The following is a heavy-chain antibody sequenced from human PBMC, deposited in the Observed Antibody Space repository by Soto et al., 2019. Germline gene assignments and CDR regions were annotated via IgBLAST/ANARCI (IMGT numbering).Heavy chain of an antibody. Sequence: GGSLRLSCAASGFTFSSYSMNWVRQAPGKGLEWVSSISSSSSYIYYADSVKGRFTISRDNAKNSLYLQMNSLRAEDTAVYYCARDLLLGYYDSSGYGMDVWGQGTTVTVSS. V-gene: IGHV3-21*01. D-gene: IGHD3-22*01. CDR1: GFTFSSYS. CDR2: ISSSSSYI. J-gene: IGHJ6*02. CDR3: ARDLLLGYYDSSGYGMDV.